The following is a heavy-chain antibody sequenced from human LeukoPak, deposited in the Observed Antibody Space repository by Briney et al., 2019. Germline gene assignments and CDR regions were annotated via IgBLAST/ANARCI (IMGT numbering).Heavy chain of an antibody. CDR2: ISSSSSYI. CDR1: GFTFSSYS. D-gene: IGHD5-12*01. J-gene: IGHJ4*02. Sequence: PGGSLRLSCAASGFTFSSYSMNWVRQAPGKGLEWVSSISSSSSYIYYADSVKGRFTISRDNAKSSLYLQMNSLRAEDTAVYYCALGGLVATTGIDYWGQGTLVTVSS. CDR3: ALGGLVATTGIDY. V-gene: IGHV3-21*01.